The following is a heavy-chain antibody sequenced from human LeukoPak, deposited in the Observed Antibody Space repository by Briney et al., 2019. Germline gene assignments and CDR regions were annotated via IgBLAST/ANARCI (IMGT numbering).Heavy chain of an antibody. CDR1: GGSTNTGGYF. CDR3: ATEGQCGFTTCPGLQF. V-gene: IGHV4-30-2*01. D-gene: IGHD2-2*01. J-gene: IGHJ4*02. CDR2: VFRTGRT. Sequence: SETLSLTCTVSGGSTNTGGYFWSWIRQPPGKGLEWIGYVFRTGRTSYNPSLDSRVTISLDRSRNQFSLRLTSVTAADSAMYYCATEGQCGFTTCPGLQFWGQGILVSVSS.